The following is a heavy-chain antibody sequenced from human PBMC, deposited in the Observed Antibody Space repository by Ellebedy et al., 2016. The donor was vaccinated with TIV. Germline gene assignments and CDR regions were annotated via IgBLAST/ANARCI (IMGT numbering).Heavy chain of an antibody. CDR2: IYYSGST. CDR3: ASGAYYYGSGSYYAFDI. Sequence: MPSETLSLTCAVYGGSFSGYYWSWIRQPPGKGLEWIGSIYYSGSTYYNPSLKSRVTISVDTSKNQFSLKLSSVTAADTAVYYCASGAYYYGSGSYYAFDIWGQGTMVTVSS. V-gene: IGHV4-34*01. D-gene: IGHD3-10*01. J-gene: IGHJ3*02. CDR1: GGSFSGYY.